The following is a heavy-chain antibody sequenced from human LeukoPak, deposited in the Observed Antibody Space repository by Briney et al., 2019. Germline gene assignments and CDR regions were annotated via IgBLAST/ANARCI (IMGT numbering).Heavy chain of an antibody. J-gene: IGHJ4*02. CDR2: ISSSSSYI. CDR3: ARDGRRGYDFWSSFDY. V-gene: IGHV3-21*01. CDR1: GFTFSSYS. D-gene: IGHD3-3*01. Sequence: GGSLRLSCAASGFTFSSYSMNWVRQAPGKGLEWVSSISSSSSYIYYADSVKGQFTISRDNAKNSLYLQMNSLRAEDTAVYYCARDGRRGYDFWSSFDYWGQGTLVTVSS.